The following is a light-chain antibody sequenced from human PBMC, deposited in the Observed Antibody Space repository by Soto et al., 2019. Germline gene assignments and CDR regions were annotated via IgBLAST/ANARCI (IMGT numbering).Light chain of an antibody. CDR3: QQRGNWPVT. CDR2: DTT. V-gene: IGKV3-11*01. J-gene: IGKJ4*01. CDR1: QSVKSR. Sequence: IVLTQSPATLSLSPGERATLSCRASQSVKSRVAWYQLKPGQSPRLLIFDTTNRATGTPTRFSGSGSGTDFTLTISRLEPEDFAVYYCQQRGNWPVTFGGGTKVEI.